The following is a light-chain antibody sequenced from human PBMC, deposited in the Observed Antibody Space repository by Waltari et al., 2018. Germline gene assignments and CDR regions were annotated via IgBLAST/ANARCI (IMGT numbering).Light chain of an antibody. CDR3: QQYDISPLT. CDR1: QTVRTTY. V-gene: IGKV3-20*01. CDR2: GAS. J-gene: IGKJ4*01. Sequence: EIVLTQSPGTLSLSPGGRATLSCRARQTVRTTYLAWYQQKPGQAPTLLIYGASSRATGIPDRFSGSGSGTDFSLTISRLEPEDFAVYYCQQYDISPLTFGGGTKVEIK.